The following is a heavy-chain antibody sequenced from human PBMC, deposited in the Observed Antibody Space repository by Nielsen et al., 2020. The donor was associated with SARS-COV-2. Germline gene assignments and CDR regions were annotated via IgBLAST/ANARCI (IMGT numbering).Heavy chain of an antibody. Sequence: SETLSLTCAVSGGSISSKNWWTWVRQPPGQGLEWIGEIYHSGTTNYNPSLQSRLSISIDKSQNQFSLRLTSVTAADTAVYFCAREFSDCSVTPCHRLGFDPWGQGILVTVSS. J-gene: IGHJ5*02. CDR1: GGSISSKNW. D-gene: IGHD2-15*01. CDR2: IYHSGTT. CDR3: AREFSDCSVTPCHRLGFDP. V-gene: IGHV4-4*02.